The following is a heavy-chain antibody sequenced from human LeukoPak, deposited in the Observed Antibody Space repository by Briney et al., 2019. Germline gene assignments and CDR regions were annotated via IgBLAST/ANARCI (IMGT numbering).Heavy chain of an antibody. CDR3: ARDYIVVVPAALDY. Sequence: GASVKVSCKASGYTFTSYGISWVRQAPGQGLEWMGWISAYNGNTNYARKLQGRVTMTTDTSTSTAYMELRSLRSDDTAVYYCARDYIVVVPAALDYWGQGTLVTVSS. CDR2: ISAYNGNT. D-gene: IGHD2-2*01. V-gene: IGHV1-18*04. J-gene: IGHJ4*02. CDR1: GYTFTSYG.